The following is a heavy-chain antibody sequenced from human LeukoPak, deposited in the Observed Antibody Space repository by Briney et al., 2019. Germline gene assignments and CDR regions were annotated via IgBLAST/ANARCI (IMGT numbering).Heavy chain of an antibody. D-gene: IGHD1-26*01. Sequence: SETLSLTCTVSGGSISSSNYYWGWIRQPPGKGLEWIGSIYYSGNTYYNPSLKSRVTISVDTSKNQFSLKLTSVTAADTAVYYCAHFKGGPFDFWGQGTMVTVSS. V-gene: IGHV4-39*01. J-gene: IGHJ3*01. CDR2: IYYSGNT. CDR1: GGSISSSNYY. CDR3: AHFKGGPFDF.